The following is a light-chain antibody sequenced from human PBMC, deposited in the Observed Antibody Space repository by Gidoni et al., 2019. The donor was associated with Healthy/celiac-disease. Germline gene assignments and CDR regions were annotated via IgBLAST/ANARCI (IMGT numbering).Light chain of an antibody. CDR3: QQYDNLPLT. V-gene: IGKV1-33*01. Sequence: DIQMPKSPSSLSASVGDRVTITCQASQDISNYLNWYQQKPGKATKLLIYDASNLETGVPSRFSGRGSGTDFTCTISSLQPEDSATYYCQQYDNLPLTFGGGTKVEIK. CDR2: DAS. CDR1: QDISNY. J-gene: IGKJ4*01.